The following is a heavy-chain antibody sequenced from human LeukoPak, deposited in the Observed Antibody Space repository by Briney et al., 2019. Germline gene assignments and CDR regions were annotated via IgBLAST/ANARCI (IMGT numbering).Heavy chain of an antibody. D-gene: IGHD3-10*01. CDR2: ISYDGSNK. CDR1: GFNFGIYG. V-gene: IGHV3-30*18. CDR3: AKSVTMVRGVDY. J-gene: IGHJ4*02. Sequence: GGSLRLSCTASGFNFGIYGMHWVRQAPGKGLEWVAVISYDGSNKYYADSVKGRFTISRDNSKNTLYLQMNSLRAEDTAVYYCAKSVTMVRGVDYWGQGTLVTVSS.